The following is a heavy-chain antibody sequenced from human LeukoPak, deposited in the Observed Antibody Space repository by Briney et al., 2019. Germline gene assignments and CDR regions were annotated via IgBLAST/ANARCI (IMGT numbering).Heavy chain of an antibody. CDR3: AKIGSVVPAAIAAFDI. V-gene: IGHV3-30*02. D-gene: IGHD2-2*01. CDR1: GFTFSSYG. CDR2: IRYDGSNK. J-gene: IGHJ3*02. Sequence: GGSLRLSCAASGFTFSSYGMHWVRQAPGKGLEWVAFIRYDGSNKYYADSVKGRFTISRDNSKNTLYLQMNSLRAEDTAVYYCAKIGSVVPAAIAAFDIWGQGTMVTVSS.